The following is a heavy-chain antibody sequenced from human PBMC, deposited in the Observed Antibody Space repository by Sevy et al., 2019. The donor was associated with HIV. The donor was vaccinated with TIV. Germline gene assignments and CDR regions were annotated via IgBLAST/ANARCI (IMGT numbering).Heavy chain of an antibody. CDR1: GFTFSSYA. Sequence: GGSLRLSCAASGFTFSSYAMTWVRQAPGKGLEWVSAISGSGGSTYYADSVKGRFTSSRDNSKNTLYLQMNSLRAEDTAVYYCAKGFTRYYYYYMDVWGKGTTVTVSS. CDR2: ISGSGGST. CDR3: AKGFTRYYYYYMDV. V-gene: IGHV3-23*01. J-gene: IGHJ6*03. D-gene: IGHD2-2*01.